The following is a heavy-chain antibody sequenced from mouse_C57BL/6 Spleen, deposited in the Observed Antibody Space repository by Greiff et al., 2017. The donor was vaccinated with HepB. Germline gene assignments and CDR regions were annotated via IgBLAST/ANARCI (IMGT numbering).Heavy chain of an antibody. D-gene: IGHD2-4*01. J-gene: IGHJ3*01. CDR2: ISYDGSN. CDR3: ARGNYDYPRFAY. V-gene: IGHV3-6*01. CDR1: GYSITSGYY. Sequence: EVQLQQSGPGLVKPSQSLSLTCSVTGYSITSGYYWNWIRQFPGNKLEWMGYISYDGSNNYNPSLKNRISITRDTSKNQFFLKLNSVTTEDTATYYCARGNYDYPRFAYWGQGTLVTVSA.